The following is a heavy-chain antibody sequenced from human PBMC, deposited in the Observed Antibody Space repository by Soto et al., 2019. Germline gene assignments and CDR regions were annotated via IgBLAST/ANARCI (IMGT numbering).Heavy chain of an antibody. Sequence: QVQLVQSGAEVKKPGASVKVSCKASGYTFTSYYMHWVRQAPGQGLELIGIINPSGGSTSYPQKFRGRVKLPNATSTRSVNVALGSLSSEVTAVYSCPSGPGMTAVTKRYYFYNSTDVWRKGATGAVAS. J-gene: IGHJ6*03. V-gene: IGHV1-46*01. CDR1: GYTFTSYY. CDR2: INPSGGST. D-gene: IGHD4-17*01. CDR3: PSGPGMTAVTKRYYFYNSTDV.